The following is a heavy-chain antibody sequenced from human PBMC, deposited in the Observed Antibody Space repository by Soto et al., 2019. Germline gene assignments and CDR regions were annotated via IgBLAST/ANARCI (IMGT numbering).Heavy chain of an antibody. CDR2: IWYDGSNK. Sequence: PGGSLRLSCAASGFTFSSFHMNWVRQAPGKGLEWVAIIWYDGSNKYYADSVKGRFTISRDSSKNTLYLQMNSLRAEDTAVYYCARVGSSRSFDYWGQGTLVTVSS. D-gene: IGHD6-13*01. CDR3: ARVGSSRSFDY. CDR1: GFTFSSFH. V-gene: IGHV3-33*08. J-gene: IGHJ4*02.